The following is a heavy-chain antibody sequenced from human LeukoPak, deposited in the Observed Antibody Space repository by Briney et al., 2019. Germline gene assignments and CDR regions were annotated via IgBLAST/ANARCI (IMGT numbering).Heavy chain of an antibody. V-gene: IGHV4-34*01. Sequence: SETLSLTCAVYGGSFSGYYWSWIRQPPGKGLEWIGEINHSGSTNYNPSLKSRVTISVDTSKNQFSLKLSSVTAADTAVYYCARLARGSSTSCRDFFRRCGSFDYWGQGTLVTVSS. CDR2: INHSGST. J-gene: IGHJ4*02. CDR3: ARLARGSSTSCRDFFRRCGSFDY. CDR1: GGSFSGYY. D-gene: IGHD2-2*01.